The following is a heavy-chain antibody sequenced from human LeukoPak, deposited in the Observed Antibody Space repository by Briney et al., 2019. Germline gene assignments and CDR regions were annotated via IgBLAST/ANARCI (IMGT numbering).Heavy chain of an antibody. Sequence: SQTLSLTCAISGDSVSSNSAAWNWIRQSPSGGLGWLGRTYYRSKWYNDYAVSVKSRITINPDTAKNQLSLQLNSVTPEDTAVYYCARVSLFDSSGYDYSYGMDVWGQGTTVTVSS. CDR1: GDSVSSNSAA. CDR3: ARVSLFDSSGYDYSYGMDV. J-gene: IGHJ6*02. CDR2: TYYRSKWYN. D-gene: IGHD3-22*01. V-gene: IGHV6-1*01.